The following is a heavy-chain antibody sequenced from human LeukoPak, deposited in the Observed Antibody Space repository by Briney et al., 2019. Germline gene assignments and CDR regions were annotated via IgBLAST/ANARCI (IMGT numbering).Heavy chain of an antibody. J-gene: IGHJ5*02. CDR3: AREGHCSSTSCYAGRIYNWFDP. D-gene: IGHD2-2*01. CDR2: IIPIFGTA. V-gene: IGHV1-69*05. Sequence: SVKVSCKASGGTFSSYAISWVRQAPGQGLEWMGGIIPIFGTANYAQKFQGRVTITTDESTSTAYMELSSLRSEDTAVYYCAREGHCSSTSCYAGRIYNWFDPWGQGTRVTVSS. CDR1: GGTFSSYA.